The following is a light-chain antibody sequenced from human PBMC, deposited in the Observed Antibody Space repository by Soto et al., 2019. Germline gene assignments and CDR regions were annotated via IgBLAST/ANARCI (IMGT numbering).Light chain of an antibody. CDR1: SSDVGGYNY. J-gene: IGLJ6*01. V-gene: IGLV2-14*01. CDR2: DVS. Sequence: QSALTQPASVSGSPGQSITISCTGTSSDVGGYNYVSWYQQHPGKAPKLMMYDVSNRPPGVSNRFSGDKSGNTASLTISGVQAEDEADYYCSVYTSSSTVVFGGGTKVTVL. CDR3: SVYTSSSTVV.